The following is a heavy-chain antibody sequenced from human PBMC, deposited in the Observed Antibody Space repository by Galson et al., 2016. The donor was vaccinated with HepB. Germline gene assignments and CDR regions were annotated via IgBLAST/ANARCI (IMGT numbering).Heavy chain of an antibody. V-gene: IGHV3-49*03. J-gene: IGHJ4*02. CDR3: SRRGVPVFGVILFVYFDL. CDR2: IRNEAHGGTT. Sequence: SLRLSCAGSGFRFGDYSMSWFRQAPGKGLEWMGFIRNEAHGGTTQYAASVNGRFSISRDDSNSIAYLQMNRLKPEDTAVFYGSRRGVPVFGVILFVYFDLWGQGALVTVSS. D-gene: IGHD3-3*01. CDR1: GFRFGDYS.